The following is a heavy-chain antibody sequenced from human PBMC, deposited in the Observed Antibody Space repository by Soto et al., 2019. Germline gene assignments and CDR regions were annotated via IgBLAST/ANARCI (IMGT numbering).Heavy chain of an antibody. CDR2: IVVGSGNT. V-gene: IGHV1-58*01. J-gene: IGHJ6*02. Sequence: GASVKVSCKASGFTFTSSAVQWVRQARGQRLEWIGWIVVGSGNTNYAQKFQERVTITRDMSTSTAYMELSSLRSEDTAVYYCAATVWSGYPNSYYGMDVWGQGTTVTVSS. CDR1: GFTFTSSA. D-gene: IGHD3-3*01. CDR3: AATVWSGYPNSYYGMDV.